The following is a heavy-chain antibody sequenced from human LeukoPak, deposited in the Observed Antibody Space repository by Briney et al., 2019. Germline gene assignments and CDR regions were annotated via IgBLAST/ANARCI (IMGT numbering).Heavy chain of an antibody. D-gene: IGHD3-10*01. CDR2: MLRDGSEN. Sequence: PGGSLRLSCAASGFSFNTYSMNWVRQAPGKGLEWVAAMLRDGSENFYGDSVKGRFTISRDNSKNTLYLQMNSLRAEDTAVYYCAKRASGSGTSLYYFDYWGQGTLVTVSS. V-gene: IGHV3-30*18. CDR1: GFSFNTYS. CDR3: AKRASGSGTSLYYFDY. J-gene: IGHJ4*02.